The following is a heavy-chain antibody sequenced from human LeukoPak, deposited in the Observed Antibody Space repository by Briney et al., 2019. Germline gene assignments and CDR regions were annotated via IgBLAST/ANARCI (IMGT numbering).Heavy chain of an antibody. CDR3: AKAPVAVQLPAYYFDY. CDR2: ISGSGGST. J-gene: IGHJ4*02. Sequence: GGSLRLSCAASGFTFSSYAMSWVRQAPGKGLEWVSAISGSGGSTYYADSVKGRFTISRDNSKNTLYLQMNSPRAEDTAVYYCAKAPVAVQLPAYYFDYWGQGTLVTVSS. V-gene: IGHV3-23*01. CDR1: GFTFSSYA. D-gene: IGHD6-6*01.